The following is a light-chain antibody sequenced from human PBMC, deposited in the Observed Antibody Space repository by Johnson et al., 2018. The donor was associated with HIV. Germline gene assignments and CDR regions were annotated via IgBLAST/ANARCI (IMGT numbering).Light chain of an antibody. CDR1: SSNIGNNY. J-gene: IGLJ1*01. Sequence: QAVLTQPPSLSAAPGQRVTISCSGSSSNIGNNYVSWYQQLPGTAPRLLVYENHRRPSGIPDRFSGSKSGTSATLGITGLQTGDEADYYCGTWESSLRTGVFGTGTKVTVL. CDR3: GTWESSLRTGV. CDR2: ENH. V-gene: IGLV1-51*02.